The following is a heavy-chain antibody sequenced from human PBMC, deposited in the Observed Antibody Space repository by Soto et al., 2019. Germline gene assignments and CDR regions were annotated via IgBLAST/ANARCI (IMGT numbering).Heavy chain of an antibody. CDR1: GGSISSGDYY. V-gene: IGHV4-30-4*01. Sequence: SETLSLTCTVSGGSISSGDYYWSWIRQPPGKGLEWIGYIYYSGSTYYNPSLKSRVTISVDTSKNQFSLKLSSVTAADTAVYYCARVPGGDDGSFDYWGQGTLVTVTS. J-gene: IGHJ4*02. D-gene: IGHD3-16*01. CDR2: IYYSGST. CDR3: ARVPGGDDGSFDY.